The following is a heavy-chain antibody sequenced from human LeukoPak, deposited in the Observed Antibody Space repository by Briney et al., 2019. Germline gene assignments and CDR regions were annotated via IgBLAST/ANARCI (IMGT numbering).Heavy chain of an antibody. Sequence: PGRSLRLSCAASGFTFSSYAMHWVRQAPGKGLEWVAVISYDGSNKYYADSVKGRFTISRDNSKNTLYLQMNSLRAEDTAVYYCARGRTPYDYGDYFDYWGQGTLVTVSS. D-gene: IGHD4-17*01. CDR1: GFTFSSYA. CDR2: ISYDGSNK. J-gene: IGHJ4*02. CDR3: ARGRTPYDYGDYFDY. V-gene: IGHV3-30-3*01.